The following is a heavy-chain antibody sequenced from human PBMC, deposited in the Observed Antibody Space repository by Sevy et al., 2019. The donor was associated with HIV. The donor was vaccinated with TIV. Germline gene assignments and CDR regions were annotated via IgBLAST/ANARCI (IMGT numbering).Heavy chain of an antibody. CDR1: GGSISSYY. CDR2: IYYSGST. CDR3: ARAGDIVVVPWVFDY. V-gene: IGHV4-59*12. D-gene: IGHD2-2*01. Sequence: SETLSLTCTVSGGSISSYYWSWIRQPPGKGLEWIGYIYYSGSTYYNPSLKSRVTISVDTSKNQFSLKLSSVTAADTAVYYCARAGDIVVVPWVFDYWGQGTLVTVSS. J-gene: IGHJ4*02.